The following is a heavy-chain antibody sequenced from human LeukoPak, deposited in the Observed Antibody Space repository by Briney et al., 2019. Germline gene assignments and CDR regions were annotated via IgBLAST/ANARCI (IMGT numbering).Heavy chain of an antibody. Sequence: GGSLRLSCAASGFTFSSYGMHWVRQAPGKGLEWVAVIWYDGSNKYYADSVKGRFTISRDNAKNSLYLQMNSLRAEDTAVYYCARETNWGDFDYWGQGTLVTVSS. V-gene: IGHV3-33*01. D-gene: IGHD7-27*01. CDR2: IWYDGSNK. CDR1: GFTFSSYG. CDR3: ARETNWGDFDY. J-gene: IGHJ4*02.